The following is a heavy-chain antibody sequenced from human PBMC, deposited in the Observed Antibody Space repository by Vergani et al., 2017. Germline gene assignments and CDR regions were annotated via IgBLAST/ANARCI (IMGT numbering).Heavy chain of an antibody. CDR3: TKGSRGYTGYFFDY. J-gene: IGHJ4*02. V-gene: IGHV3-23*01. Sequence: EVQLLESGGGLVQPGGSLRLSCEASGFRFPGYAMGWVRQAPGKGLEWVSRVIGRSATPYYADSVKGRFIIARDNSKNTLHLQMNSLRADDTAVYYCTKGSRGYTGYFFDYWGQGTLATVSS. D-gene: IGHD5-12*01. CDR2: VIGRSATP. CDR1: GFRFPGYA.